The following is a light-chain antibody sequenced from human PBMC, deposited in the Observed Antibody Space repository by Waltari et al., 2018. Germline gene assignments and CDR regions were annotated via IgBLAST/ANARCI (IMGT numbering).Light chain of an antibody. CDR2: AAS. Sequence: AIRMTQSPSSLSASTGDRVTITCRASQGISSYLAWYQQKPGKAPKLLIYAASTLQSGVPSRFSGSGSGTEFTLTIRSLQPEDFATYYCQQSYSNSRTFGQGTKVEIK. J-gene: IGKJ1*01. CDR3: QQSYSNSRT. CDR1: QGISSY. V-gene: IGKV1-8*01.